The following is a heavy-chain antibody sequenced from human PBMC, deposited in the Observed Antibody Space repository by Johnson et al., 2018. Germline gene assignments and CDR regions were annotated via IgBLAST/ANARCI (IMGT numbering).Heavy chain of an antibody. D-gene: IGHD4-17*01. Sequence: EVQLVETGGGLIHPGGSLRLCCEASGFTFSSYWMHWVRQTPGQGLVWVSVIYSEGSTHFADPAKGRFTVSRDISKNPLYLQMRSQRAEDTPVYSCARTTRGAFDSWGQGTMVTVSS. CDR3: ARTTRGAFDS. J-gene: IGHJ3*02. V-gene: IGHV3-66*02. CDR1: GFTFSSYW. CDR2: IYSEGST.